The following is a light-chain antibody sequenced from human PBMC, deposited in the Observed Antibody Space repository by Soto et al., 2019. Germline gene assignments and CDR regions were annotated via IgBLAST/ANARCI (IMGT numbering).Light chain of an antibody. CDR1: QSLLYSDGRNY. CDR2: LGS. Sequence: DIVMTQSPLSLPVTPGEPASISCRSHQSLLYSDGRNYLDWYLKKPGQSPQLLIYLGSNRASGVPDRFSGSGSGTDFTLKISRVAAEDVGVYYCMQALQTPLTFGGGTKVDIK. J-gene: IGKJ4*01. V-gene: IGKV2-28*01. CDR3: MQALQTPLT.